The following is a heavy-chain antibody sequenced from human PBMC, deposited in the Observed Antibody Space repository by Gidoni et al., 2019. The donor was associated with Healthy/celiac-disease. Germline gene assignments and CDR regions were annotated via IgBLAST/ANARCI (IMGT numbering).Heavy chain of an antibody. J-gene: IGHJ5*02. CDR1: GGSISSYY. Sequence: QVQLQESGPGLVKPSETLSLTCTVSGGSISSYYWSWIRQPAGKGLEWIGRIYTSGSTNYNPSLKSRVTMSVDTSKNQFSLKLSSVTAADTAVYYCARDPIYCSSTSCSYNWFDPWGQGTLVTVSS. CDR2: IYTSGST. V-gene: IGHV4-4*07. CDR3: ARDPIYCSSTSCSYNWFDP. D-gene: IGHD2-2*01.